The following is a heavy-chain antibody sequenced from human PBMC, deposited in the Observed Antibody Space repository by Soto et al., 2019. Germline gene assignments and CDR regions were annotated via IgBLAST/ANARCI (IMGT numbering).Heavy chain of an antibody. CDR3: ARVFGWPLFDY. J-gene: IGHJ4*02. CDR2: IYYSGST. D-gene: IGHD6-19*01. V-gene: IGHV4-39*01. Sequence: QLQLQESGPGLVKPSETLSLTCTVSGGSISSSSYYWGWIRQPPGKGLEWIGSIYYSGSTYYNPSLKSRVTISVDTSKNQFSLKLSSVTAADTAVYYCARVFGWPLFDYWGQGTLVTVSS. CDR1: GGSISSSSYY.